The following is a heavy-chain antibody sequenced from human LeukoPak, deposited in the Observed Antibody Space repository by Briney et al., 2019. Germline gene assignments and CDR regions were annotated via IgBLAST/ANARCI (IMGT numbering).Heavy chain of an antibody. J-gene: IGHJ3*02. CDR2: MGPNNGNT. Sequence: ASVKVSCRASGYTFAGYDINWVRQATGQGLEWMGWMGPNNGNTGYAQKFQGRVTMTRNTSISTAYMELSSLRFEDTAVYYCARGRKTGTRVAVDIWGQGTMVTVSS. CDR3: ARGRKTGTRVAVDI. CDR1: GYTFAGYD. V-gene: IGHV1-8*01.